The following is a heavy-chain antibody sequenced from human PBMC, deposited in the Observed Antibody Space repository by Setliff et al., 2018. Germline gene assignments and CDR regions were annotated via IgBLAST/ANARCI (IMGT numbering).Heavy chain of an antibody. Sequence: SETLSLTCTVSGGSISSYYWSWIRQPAGKGLEWIGRIYTSGSTNYNTSLKSRVTMSVETSKKQSSLKLSSVTAADTAVYYCATGTKWLDPPGSYYKDVWGKGTTVTVSS. CDR1: GGSISSYY. CDR3: ATGTKWLDPPGSYYKDV. D-gene: IGHD6-19*01. J-gene: IGHJ6*03. V-gene: IGHV4-4*07. CDR2: IYTSGST.